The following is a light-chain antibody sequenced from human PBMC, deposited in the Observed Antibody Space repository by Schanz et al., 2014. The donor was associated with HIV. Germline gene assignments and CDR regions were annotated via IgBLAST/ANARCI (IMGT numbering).Light chain of an antibody. CDR2: QAS. CDR3: QQCVTYPYT. V-gene: IGKV1-5*03. J-gene: IGKJ2*01. CDR1: QTIGRF. Sequence: IQMTQSPSTVSASVGDRVTITCRASQTIGRFLAWYQQKPGRAPDLLIYQASTLETGVPSRFSGRGSGTQFTLTISGLRPDDFATYYCQQCVTYPYTFGQGTKLDMK.